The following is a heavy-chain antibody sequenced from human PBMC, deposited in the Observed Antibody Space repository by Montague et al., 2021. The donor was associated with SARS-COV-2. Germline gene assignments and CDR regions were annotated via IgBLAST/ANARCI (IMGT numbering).Heavy chain of an antibody. J-gene: IGHJ4*02. Sequence: SLRLSCAASGFTFSSYWMSWVRQAPGKGLEWVANIHKDGSEKYYVDSVKGRFTISRDNAKNSLYLQMNSLRAEDTAVYYCARDWWFGEHTLLEDYWGQGTLVTVSS. V-gene: IGHV3-7*01. CDR1: GFTFSSYW. CDR3: ARDWWFGEHTLLEDY. CDR2: IHKDGSEK. D-gene: IGHD3-10*01.